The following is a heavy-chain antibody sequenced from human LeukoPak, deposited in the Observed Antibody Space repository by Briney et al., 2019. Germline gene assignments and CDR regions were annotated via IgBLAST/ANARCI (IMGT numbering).Heavy chain of an antibody. Sequence: ASVKVSCKDSGYTLTELSMHWVRQAPGKGLEWMGGFDPEDGETIYAQKFQGRVTMTEDTSTDTAYMELSSLRSEDTAVYYCATKTYYYDSSGYFSLPDYWGQGTLVTVSS. CDR1: GYTLTELS. CDR2: FDPEDGET. J-gene: IGHJ4*02. CDR3: ATKTYYYDSSGYFSLPDY. V-gene: IGHV1-24*01. D-gene: IGHD3-22*01.